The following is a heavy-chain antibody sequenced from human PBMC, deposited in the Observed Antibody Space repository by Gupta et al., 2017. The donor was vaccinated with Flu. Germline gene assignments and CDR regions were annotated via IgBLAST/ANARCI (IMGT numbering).Heavy chain of an antibody. V-gene: IGHV3-9*01. CDR2: ITWNSGKM. Sequence: EVQLVESGGGFVQPGRSLRLSCAASGFLFEDFAMHWVRQIPGKGLEWVSGITWNSGKMEYVDSVKGRFTISRDNANNALYLQMNSLRVEDTALYYCVKDKYSGRLQDFDYWGQGTLVAVSS. CDR1: GFLFEDFA. D-gene: IGHD1-26*01. CDR3: VKDKYSGRLQDFDY. J-gene: IGHJ4*02.